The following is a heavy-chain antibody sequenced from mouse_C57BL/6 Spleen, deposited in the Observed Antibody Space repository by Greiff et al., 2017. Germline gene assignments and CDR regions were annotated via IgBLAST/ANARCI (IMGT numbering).Heavy chain of an antibody. D-gene: IGHD1-1*01. J-gene: IGHJ1*03. Sequence: QVQLQQSGAELARPGASVKLSCKASGYTFTSYGISWVKQRTGQGLEWIGEIYPRSGNTYYNEKFKGKATLTADKSSSTAYMELRSLTSEDSAVYVCARGGSSYYWYFDVWGTGTTVTVSS. CDR1: GYTFTSYG. CDR3: ARGGSSYYWYFDV. V-gene: IGHV1-81*01. CDR2: IYPRSGNT.